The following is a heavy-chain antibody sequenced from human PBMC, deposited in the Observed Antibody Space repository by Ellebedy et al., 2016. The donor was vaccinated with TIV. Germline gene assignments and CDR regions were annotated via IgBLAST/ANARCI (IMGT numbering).Heavy chain of an antibody. CDR1: GGSFSGYY. CDR2: INHSGST. D-gene: IGHD3-3*01. CDR3: ARGHLEWFYPRYYYYYMDV. V-gene: IGHV4-34*01. J-gene: IGHJ6*03. Sequence: SETLSLTXAVYGGSFSGYYWSWIRQPPGKGLEWIGEINHSGSTNYNPSLKSRVTISVDTSKNQFSLKLSSVTAADTAVYYCARGHLEWFYPRYYYYYMDVWGKGTTVTVSS.